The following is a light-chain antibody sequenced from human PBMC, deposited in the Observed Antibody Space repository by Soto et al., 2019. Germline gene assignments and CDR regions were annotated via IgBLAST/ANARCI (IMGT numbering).Light chain of an antibody. Sequence: DIQLTQSPSFLSASVGDRVTITCRASQGISSSLAWYQQKPGEAPKLLIYAASTLQSGAPSRFSGSGYGTEFTLTISSLQPDDFATYYCQQYNTFWTFGPGTKVDI. V-gene: IGKV1-9*01. CDR2: AAS. CDR3: QQYNTFWT. CDR1: QGISSS. J-gene: IGKJ1*01.